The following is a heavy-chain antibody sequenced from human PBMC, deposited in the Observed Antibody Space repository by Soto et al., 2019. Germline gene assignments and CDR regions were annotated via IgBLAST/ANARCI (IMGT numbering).Heavy chain of an antibody. CDR2: IIPIFGTA. D-gene: IGHD3-22*01. CDR1: GGTFSSYA. V-gene: IGHV1-69*12. Sequence: QVQLVQSGAEVKKPGSSVKVSCKASGGTFSSYAISWVRQAPGQGLEWMGGIIPIFGTANYAQKFQGRVTITADESTSTAYMERSSLRSEDTAVYYCARDQRDYYDSSGPQNAFDIWGQGTMVTVSS. CDR3: ARDQRDYYDSSGPQNAFDI. J-gene: IGHJ3*02.